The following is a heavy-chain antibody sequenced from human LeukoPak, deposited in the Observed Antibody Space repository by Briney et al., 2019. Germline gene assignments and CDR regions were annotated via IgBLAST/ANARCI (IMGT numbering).Heavy chain of an antibody. J-gene: IGHJ5*02. CDR2: IYYGGST. D-gene: IGHD2-15*01. CDR3: ARALGYCSGGSCTRGYNWFDP. Sequence: SETLSLTCAVYGGSFSGYYWGWIRQPPGKGLEWIGSIYYGGSTYYNPSLKSRVTISVDTSMNQFSLKLSFVTTADTAVYYCARALGYCSGGSCTRGYNWFDPWGQGTLVTVPS. V-gene: IGHV4-39*01. CDR1: GGSFSGYY.